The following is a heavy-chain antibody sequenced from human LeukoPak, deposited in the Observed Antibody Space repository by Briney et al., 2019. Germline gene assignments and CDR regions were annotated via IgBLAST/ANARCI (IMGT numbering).Heavy chain of an antibody. V-gene: IGHV4-39*01. Sequence: SSETLSLTCTVSGGSISSSSYYWGLIRQPPGKWLEWIGSIYYSGSTYYNPSLKSRVTISVDTSKNQFSLKLSSVTAADTAVYYCARQRRYCSSTSCYAFDYWGQGTLVTVSS. CDR2: IYYSGST. D-gene: IGHD2-2*01. CDR3: ARQRRYCSSTSCYAFDY. CDR1: GGSISSSSYY. J-gene: IGHJ4*02.